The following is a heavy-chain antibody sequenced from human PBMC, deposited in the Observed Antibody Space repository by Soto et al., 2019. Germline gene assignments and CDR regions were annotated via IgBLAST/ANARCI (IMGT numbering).Heavy chain of an antibody. V-gene: IGHV3-23*01. CDR1: GFTLISYA. CDR2: NSVSGGST. J-gene: IGHJ5*02. Sequence: GSLRIACAAPGFTLISYAMSCLLQSAVKVLEWVSANSVSGGSTYYADSVKGRITISRDNSKNTLYLQMIRLRAEVTAVYYCTKTPRPGWFDPWGQGTLVTVPQ. CDR3: TKTPRPGWFDP.